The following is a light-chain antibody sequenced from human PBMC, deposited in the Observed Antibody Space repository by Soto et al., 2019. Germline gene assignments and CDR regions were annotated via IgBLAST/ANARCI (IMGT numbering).Light chain of an antibody. CDR1: QSVSSY. V-gene: IGKV3-11*01. J-gene: IGKJ5*01. Sequence: DIMLTQSPPTLSLSIGERAPLSCRASQSVSSYLAWYQQKPGQAPRLLIYDASNRATGIPARFSGSGSGTDFTLTISSLEPEDFAVYYCQQRSNWPPITFGQGTGLEIK. CDR2: DAS. CDR3: QQRSNWPPIT.